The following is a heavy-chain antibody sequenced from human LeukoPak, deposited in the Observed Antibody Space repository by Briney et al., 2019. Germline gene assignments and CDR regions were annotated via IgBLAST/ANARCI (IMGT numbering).Heavy chain of an antibody. J-gene: IGHJ4*02. V-gene: IGHV3-11*01. CDR2: ISSSGSTI. D-gene: IGHD6-25*01. CDR3: ASLEPGIAAAAY. Sequence: GGSLRRSGAASGFTCSYYYMSWIRQAPGKGLHWVPYISSSGSTIYYADSVKGRFTISRDNAKNSLYLQMNSLRAEDTAVYYCASLEPGIAAAAYWGQGTLVTVSS. CDR1: GFTCSYYY.